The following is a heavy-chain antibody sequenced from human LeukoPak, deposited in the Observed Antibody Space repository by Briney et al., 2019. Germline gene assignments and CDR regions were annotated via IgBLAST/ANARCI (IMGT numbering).Heavy chain of an antibody. D-gene: IGHD5-24*01. CDR3: ARGRWERWLQGGGFDY. CDR1: GGSISYYF. V-gene: IGHV4-4*07. Sequence: SETVSLTCTVSGGSISYYFWSWIRQPAGKGLEWIGRINISGSTNYNPSLKSRVTMSIDTSKNQFSLNLSSVTAADTAVYYCARGRWERWLQGGGFDYWGQGTLVTVSS. J-gene: IGHJ4*02. CDR2: INISGST.